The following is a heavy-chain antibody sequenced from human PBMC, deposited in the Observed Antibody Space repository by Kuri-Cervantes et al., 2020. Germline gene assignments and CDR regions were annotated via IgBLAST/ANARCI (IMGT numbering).Heavy chain of an antibody. Sequence: GESLKISCAASGFTFSSYGMHWVRQAPGKGLEWVAVIWYDGSNKDYADSVKGRFTISRDNSKNTLYLQMDSLRDEDTAVYYCARDAGYHYDRFDYWGQGTLVTVSS. D-gene: IGHD3-16*01. CDR3: ARDAGYHYDRFDY. CDR1: GFTFSSYG. CDR2: IWYDGSNK. J-gene: IGHJ4*02. V-gene: IGHV3-33*01.